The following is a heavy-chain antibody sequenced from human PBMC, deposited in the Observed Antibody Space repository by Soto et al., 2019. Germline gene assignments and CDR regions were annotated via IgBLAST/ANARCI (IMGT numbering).Heavy chain of an antibody. D-gene: IGHD2-15*01. CDR3: ARLGLLVYYYAMDV. V-gene: IGHV4-30-2*01. Sequence: SETLSLTCAVSGGSISSGGYSWSWIRQPPGKGLEWIGYIYHSGSTFYNPSLKSRVTISVDRSKNQFSLKLSSVAAADTAVYYCARLGLLVYYYAMDVWGQGTTVTVSS. CDR1: GGSISSGGYS. J-gene: IGHJ6*02. CDR2: IYHSGST.